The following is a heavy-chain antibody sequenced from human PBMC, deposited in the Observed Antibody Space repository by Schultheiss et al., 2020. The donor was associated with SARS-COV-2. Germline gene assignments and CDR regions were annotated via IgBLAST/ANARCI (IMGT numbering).Heavy chain of an antibody. CDR1: GDSVSSNSAA. CDR3: ARGHFRYFGELLSYFDY. Sequence: SQTLSLTCAISGDSVSSNSAAWNWIRQSPSRGLEWLGRTYYRSKWYNDYAVSVKSRITINPDTSKNQFSLKLSSVTAADTAVYYCARGHFRYFGELLSYFDYWGQGTLVTVSS. J-gene: IGHJ4*02. D-gene: IGHD3-10*01. V-gene: IGHV6-1*01. CDR2: TYYRSKWYN.